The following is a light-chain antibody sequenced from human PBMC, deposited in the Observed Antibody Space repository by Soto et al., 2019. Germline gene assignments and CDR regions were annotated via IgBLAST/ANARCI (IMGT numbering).Light chain of an antibody. Sequence: QSVLTQPASVSGSPGQSITISCTGNSSDVGGYNFVSWYQQHPGEAPKLMIYDVSNRPSGVSNRFSGSKSGNTASLTISGLQAEDEADYYCTSYTSTNTQLFGGGTKLTVL. CDR1: SSDVGGYNF. J-gene: IGLJ2*01. CDR2: DVS. CDR3: TSYTSTNTQL. V-gene: IGLV2-14*03.